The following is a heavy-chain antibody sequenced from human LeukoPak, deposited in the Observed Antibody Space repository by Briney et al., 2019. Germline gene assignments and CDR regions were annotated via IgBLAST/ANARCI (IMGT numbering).Heavy chain of an antibody. CDR1: GGSISSYY. V-gene: IGHV4-4*07. D-gene: IGHD5-18*01. CDR2: MYFSGSG. J-gene: IGHJ4*02. Sequence: PSETLSLTCTVSGGSISSYYWSWIRQPAGKGLEWIGRMYFSGSGNYNPSLKSRVTISIDTSKNQVSLRLTSVTAADTAVYYCARFTTTPGGYTYGRGVFDYWGQGTLVIVSS. CDR3: ARFTTTPGGYTYGRGVFDY.